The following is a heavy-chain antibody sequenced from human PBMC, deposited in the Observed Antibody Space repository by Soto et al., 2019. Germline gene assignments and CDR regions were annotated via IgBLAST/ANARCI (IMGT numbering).Heavy chain of an antibody. CDR2: IKSKTDGGTA. D-gene: IGHD3-10*01. J-gene: IGHJ4*02. V-gene: IGHV3-15*01. CDR3: TTAGLSR. Sequence: GGSLRLSCAASGFTFSDFYMSWIRQAPGKGLEWVGLIKSKTDGGTADYAAPVKGRFTISRDDSKNTLYLQMNSLKTEDTAMYYCTTAGLSRWGQGALVTVSS. CDR1: GFTFSDFY.